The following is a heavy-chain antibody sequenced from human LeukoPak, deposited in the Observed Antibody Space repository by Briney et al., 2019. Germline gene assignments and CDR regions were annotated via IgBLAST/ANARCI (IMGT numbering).Heavy chain of an antibody. CDR3: ARDRGAVAGSGGAFDY. CDR1: GGSISSGGYY. D-gene: IGHD6-19*01. Sequence: SQTLSLTCTVSGGSISSGGYYWSWIRQPPGKGLEWIGSIYYSGSTYDNPSLKSRVTISVDTSKNQFSLKLSSVTAADTAVYYCARDRGAVAGSGGAFDYWGQGTLVTVSS. V-gene: IGHV4-39*07. CDR2: IYYSGST. J-gene: IGHJ4*02.